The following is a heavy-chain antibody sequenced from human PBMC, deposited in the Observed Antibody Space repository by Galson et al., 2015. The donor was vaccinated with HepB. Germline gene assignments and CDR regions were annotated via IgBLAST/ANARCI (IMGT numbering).Heavy chain of an antibody. V-gene: IGHV3-21*01. CDR1: GFTFSSYS. Sequence: SLRLSCAASGFTFSSYSMNWVRQAPGKGLEWVSSISSSSSYIYYADSVKGRFTISRDNAKNSLYLQMNSLRAEDTAVYYCARARGRGYSGCHDAFDIWGQGTMVTVSS. CDR2: ISSSSSYI. CDR3: ARARGRGYSGCHDAFDI. D-gene: IGHD1-26*01. J-gene: IGHJ3*02.